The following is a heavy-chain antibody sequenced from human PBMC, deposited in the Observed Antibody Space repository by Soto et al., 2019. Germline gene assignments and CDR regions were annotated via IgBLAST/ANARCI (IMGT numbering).Heavy chain of an antibody. Sequence: AGGSLRLSCAASGFTFSDYYMSWIRQAPGKGLEWVSYISSSGSTIYYADSVKGRFTISRDNAKNSLYLQMNSLRAEDTAVYYCACYIKGSYYGMDVWGQGTTVTVSS. CDR2: ISSSGSTI. D-gene: IGHD3-10*01. CDR3: ACYIKGSYYGMDV. J-gene: IGHJ6*02. V-gene: IGHV3-11*01. CDR1: GFTFSDYY.